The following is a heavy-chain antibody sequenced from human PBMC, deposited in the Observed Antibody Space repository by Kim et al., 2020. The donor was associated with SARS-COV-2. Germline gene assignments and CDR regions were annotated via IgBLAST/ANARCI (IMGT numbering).Heavy chain of an antibody. CDR1: GGTFSSYA. CDR3: ASTGSITIFPHAFDI. V-gene: IGHV1-69*13. Sequence: SVKVSCKASGGTFSSYAISWVRQAPGQGLEWMGGIIPIFGTANYAQKFQGRVTITADESTSTAYMELSSLRSEDTAVYYCASTGSITIFPHAFDIWGQGTMVTVSS. J-gene: IGHJ3*02. CDR2: IIPIFGTA. D-gene: IGHD3-3*01.